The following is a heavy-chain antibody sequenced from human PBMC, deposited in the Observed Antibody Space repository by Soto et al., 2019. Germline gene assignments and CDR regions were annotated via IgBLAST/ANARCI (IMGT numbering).Heavy chain of an antibody. Sequence: SETLSLTCTVSGGSISSYYWSWIRQPPGKGLEWIGYIYYSGSTNYNPSLKSRVTISVDTSKNQFSLKLSSVTAADTAVYYCARGALYCTNGVCYTRYFDYWGQGTLVTVSS. V-gene: IGHV4-59*01. D-gene: IGHD2-8*01. CDR3: ARGALYCTNGVCYTRYFDY. CDR2: IYYSGST. J-gene: IGHJ4*02. CDR1: GGSISSYY.